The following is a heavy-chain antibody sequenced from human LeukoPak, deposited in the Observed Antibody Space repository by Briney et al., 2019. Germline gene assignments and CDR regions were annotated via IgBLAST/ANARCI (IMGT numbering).Heavy chain of an antibody. Sequence: GGSLRLSCAVSGFTFSTYSVHWVRQAPGKGLEWVSSISSSSSYMNYADSVKGRFTISRDNAENSLYLQMNGLRAEDTAVYYCARDRGKTSPYYYVDVWGKGTTVTVSS. D-gene: IGHD4-23*01. J-gene: IGHJ6*03. CDR1: GFTFSTYS. CDR3: ARDRGKTSPYYYVDV. CDR2: ISSSSSYM. V-gene: IGHV3-21*01.